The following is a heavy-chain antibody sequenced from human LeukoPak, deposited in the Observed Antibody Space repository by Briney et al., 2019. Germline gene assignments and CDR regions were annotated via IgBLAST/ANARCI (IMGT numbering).Heavy chain of an antibody. J-gene: IGHJ5*02. CDR2: INHSGST. V-gene: IGHV4-34*01. CDR3: ARGAPILLWVGGDNWFDP. Sequence: SSETLSLTCAVYGGSYSGYYWSWIRQPPGKGLEWIGEINHSGSTNYNPSLKSRVTISVDTSKNQFSLKLSSVTAVDMAVYYFARGAPILLWVGGDNWFDPWGQGTLVNVSS. CDR1: GGSYSGYY. D-gene: IGHD3-10*01.